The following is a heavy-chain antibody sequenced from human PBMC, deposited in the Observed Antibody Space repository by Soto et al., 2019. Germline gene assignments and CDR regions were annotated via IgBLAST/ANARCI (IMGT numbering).Heavy chain of an antibody. J-gene: IGHJ6*02. CDR1: GGTFSSRA. D-gene: IGHD3-16*01. CDR2: IITVFGRV. CDR3: ANSRGGTFLGYHGMDI. Sequence: QVQLVQSGPEVKKTGTSVKVSCKASGGTFSSRAISWVRQAPGQGLEWMGGIITVFGRVNYAEKFQDRVTITADESTGTVDMELSSLRSEDTALYYCANSRGGTFLGYHGMDIWGQGTTVSVSS. V-gene: IGHV1-69*01.